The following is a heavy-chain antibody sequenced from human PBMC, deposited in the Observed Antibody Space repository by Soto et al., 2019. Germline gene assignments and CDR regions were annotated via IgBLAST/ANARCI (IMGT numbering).Heavy chain of an antibody. CDR3: ARSDEMATTGEDFVY. J-gene: IGHJ4*02. CDR2: ISVYSGNR. V-gene: IGHV1-18*04. CDR1: GYTFNSYG. Sequence: QVQLVQSGAEVKKPGASVKVSCKASGYTFNSYGVSWVRKAPGQGLEWMGWISVYSGNRNYAQRFQGRVTLTTDTATSTAYMELRSLRSDDTAVYYCARSDEMATTGEDFVYWCQGTLVTGSS. D-gene: IGHD1-1*01.